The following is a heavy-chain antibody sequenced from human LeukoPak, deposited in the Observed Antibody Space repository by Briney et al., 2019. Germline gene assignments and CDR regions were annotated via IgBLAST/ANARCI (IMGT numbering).Heavy chain of an antibody. J-gene: IGHJ3*02. Sequence: GGSLRLSCVASGFTLDDYGMSWVRQAPGKGLEWVSGINWNGGSTGYADSVRGRFTISRDNAKHSLYLQMNSLRAEDTALYYCARDEKGYYDSSGYLDNAFDIWGQGTMVTVSS. CDR2: INWNGGST. CDR1: GFTLDDYG. V-gene: IGHV3-20*04. CDR3: ARDEKGYYDSSGYLDNAFDI. D-gene: IGHD3-22*01.